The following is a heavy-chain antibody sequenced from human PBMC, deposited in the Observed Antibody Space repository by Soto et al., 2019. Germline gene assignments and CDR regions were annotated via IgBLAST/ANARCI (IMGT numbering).Heavy chain of an antibody. CDR3: ARDPRPTQDDFWSGYYHYYYYYGMDV. CDR2: ISAYNGNT. V-gene: IGHV1-18*01. Sequence: ASVKVSCKASGGTFSRYAISWVRQAPGQGLEWMGWISAYNGNTNYAQKLQGRVTMTTDTSTSTAYMELRSLRSDDTAVYYCARDPRPTQDDFWSGYYHYYYYYGMDVWGQGTTVTVSS. J-gene: IGHJ6*02. D-gene: IGHD3-3*01. CDR1: GGTFSRYA.